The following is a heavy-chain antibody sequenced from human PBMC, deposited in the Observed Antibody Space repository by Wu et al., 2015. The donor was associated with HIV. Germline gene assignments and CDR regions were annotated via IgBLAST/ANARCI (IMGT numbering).Heavy chain of an antibody. V-gene: IGHV1-2*02. CDR2: SDPNSGGT. CDR3: ARDPQEGSSWFDP. D-gene: IGHD6-13*01. CDR1: GYTFTGYF. Sequence: VQLVQSGAEVKKPGASVKVSCKASGYTFTGYFIHWVRQAPGQGLEWMGWSDPNSGGTKYAQKFQGRVTMTRDTSISTAYMELRSLRSDDTAVYYCARDPQEGSSWFDPWGQGTLVTVSS. J-gene: IGHJ5*02.